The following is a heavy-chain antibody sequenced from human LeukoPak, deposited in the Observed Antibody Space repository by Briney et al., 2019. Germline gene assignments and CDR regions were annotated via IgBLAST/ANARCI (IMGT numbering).Heavy chain of an antibody. Sequence: GRSLRLSCAASGFTFSTYGMSWVRQAPGKGLEWVSAISGSGGSTYYADSVKGRFTIPRDNSKNTLYLQMNSLRAEDTAVYYCARGGPRDGYDYWGQGTLVTVSS. V-gene: IGHV3-23*01. CDR1: GFTFSTYG. D-gene: IGHD5-18*01. J-gene: IGHJ4*02. CDR3: ARGGPRDGYDY. CDR2: ISGSGGST.